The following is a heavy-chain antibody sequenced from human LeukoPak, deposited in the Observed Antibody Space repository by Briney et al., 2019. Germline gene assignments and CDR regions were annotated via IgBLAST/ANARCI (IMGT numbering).Heavy chain of an antibody. V-gene: IGHV1-2*02. Sequence: GASVKVSCKASGYTFTGYYMHWVRQAPGQGLEWMGWINPNSGGTNYAQKFQDRVTMTRDTSTSTVYMELSSLRSEDTAVYYCARDLLPLYGSGTAAPPNSSDYFDYWGQGTLVTVSS. J-gene: IGHJ4*02. CDR2: INPNSGGT. CDR3: ARDLLPLYGSGTAAPPNSSDYFDY. CDR1: GYTFTGYY. D-gene: IGHD3-10*01.